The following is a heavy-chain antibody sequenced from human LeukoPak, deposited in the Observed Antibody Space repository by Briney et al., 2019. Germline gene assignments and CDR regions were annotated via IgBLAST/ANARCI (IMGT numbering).Heavy chain of an antibody. CDR1: GGSISSYY. CDR3: ARHASNSVFDY. D-gene: IGHD4-11*01. J-gene: IGHJ4*02. V-gene: IGHV4-59*08. CDR2: MFYSGGT. Sequence: SETLSLTCTVSGGSISSYYWSWIRQSPGKGLEWIGYMFYSGGTNYNPSVQSRITISKDTSKNQFSLNLSSVTAADTAVYYCARHASNSVFDYWGQGTLVTVSS.